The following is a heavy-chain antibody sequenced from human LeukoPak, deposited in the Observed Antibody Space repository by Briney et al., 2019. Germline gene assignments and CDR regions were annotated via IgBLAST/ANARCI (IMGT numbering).Heavy chain of an antibody. CDR3: ARVSGSYFFDY. Sequence: GGSLRLPCAASGFTFSSYWMSWVRQAPGKGLEWVANIKQDGSEKYYVDSVKGRFTISRDNAKNSLYLQMNSLRAEDTAVYYCARVSGSYFFDYWGQGTLVTVSS. CDR1: GFTFSSYW. J-gene: IGHJ4*02. V-gene: IGHV3-7*01. D-gene: IGHD1-26*01. CDR2: IKQDGSEK.